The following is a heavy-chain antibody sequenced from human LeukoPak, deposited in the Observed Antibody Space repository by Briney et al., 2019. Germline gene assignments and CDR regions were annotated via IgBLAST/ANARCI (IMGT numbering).Heavy chain of an antibody. V-gene: IGHV1-18*01. CDR2: ISAYNGNT. Sequence: ASVKVSCKASGYTFTSYGISWVRQAPGQGLEWMGWISAYNGNTNYAQKLQGRVTMTTDTSTSTAYMELRSLRSDDTAVYYCARDQTNCGGDCYSYYYYGMDVWGQGTTVTVSS. J-gene: IGHJ6*02. CDR1: GYTFTSYG. D-gene: IGHD2-21*02. CDR3: ARDQTNCGGDCYSYYYYGMDV.